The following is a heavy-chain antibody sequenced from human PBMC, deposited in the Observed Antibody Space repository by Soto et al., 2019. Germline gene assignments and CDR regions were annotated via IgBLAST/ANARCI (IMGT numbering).Heavy chain of an antibody. CDR1: GFTFINAW. D-gene: IGHD3-16*02. CDR2: IKSKTAGGTT. V-gene: IGHV3-15*01. J-gene: IGHJ5*02. Sequence: CLRLSCAASGFTFINAWMSWVRQAPGKGLEWVGRIKSKTAGGTTDYAAPVKGRFTISRDDSKNTLYLQMNSLKTEDTAVYYCTRDGTIAFGGVLVPNWFDPWGQGTLVTVSS. CDR3: TRDGTIAFGGVLVPNWFDP.